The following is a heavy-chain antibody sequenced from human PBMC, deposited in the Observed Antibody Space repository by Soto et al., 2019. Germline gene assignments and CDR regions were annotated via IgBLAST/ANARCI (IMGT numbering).Heavy chain of an antibody. CDR2: ISYDGSNT. V-gene: IGHV3-30-3*01. CDR1: EFTFGDYA. J-gene: IGHJ5*02. Sequence: VGSLRLSCTSSEFTFGDYAFHWVRQSPDKGLEWLAVISYDGSNTYYADSVKGRFTISRDNSRNTLYLEMNSLRPEDTAVYYCASNSYNSDNNWFEGWGQRTLVSVSS. D-gene: IGHD6-25*01. CDR3: ASNSYNSDNNWFEG.